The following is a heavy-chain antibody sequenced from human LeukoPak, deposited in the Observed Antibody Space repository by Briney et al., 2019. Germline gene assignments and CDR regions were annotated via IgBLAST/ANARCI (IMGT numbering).Heavy chain of an antibody. CDR2: TYYRSRWGN. V-gene: IGHV6-1*01. J-gene: IGHJ4*02. Sequence: SQTLSLTCAISGDSVSNNIATWKWVRQSPSRGLEWLGRTYYRSRWGNDYAISVKGRITTNPDTSRNQFSLQLNSVTPEDTAVYYCVRDSDDYYWALDFWGQGTPVTVSS. D-gene: IGHD3-10*01. CDR3: VRDSDDYYWALDF. CDR1: GDSVSNNIAT.